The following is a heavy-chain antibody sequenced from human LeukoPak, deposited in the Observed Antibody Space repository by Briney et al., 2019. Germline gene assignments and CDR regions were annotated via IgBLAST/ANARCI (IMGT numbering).Heavy chain of an antibody. CDR1: GGSISSGGYY. CDR3: ARGNRDFWRDEKFSYYFDY. D-gene: IGHD3-3*01. Sequence: SETLSLTCTVSGGSISSGGYYWSWIRQHPGKGLEWIGYIYYSGSTYYNPSLKSRVTISVDTPKNQFSLKLSPVTAADTAVYYCARGNRDFWRDEKFSYYFDYWGQGTLVTVSS. CDR2: IYYSGST. V-gene: IGHV4-31*03. J-gene: IGHJ4*02.